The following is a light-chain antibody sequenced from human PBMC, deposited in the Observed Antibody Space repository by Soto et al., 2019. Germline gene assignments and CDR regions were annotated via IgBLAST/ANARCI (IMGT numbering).Light chain of an antibody. Sequence: DIVLSQSPGTLSLSPGERATLSCRASHSLSSKSLVCYQQQSGQAPRVLIYDASSRATGIPDRFSGSGSGTDFTLTISRLEPEDFAVYFCQQHDTSPTFGQGTKVDIK. CDR2: DAS. V-gene: IGKV3-20*01. CDR1: HSLSSKS. J-gene: IGKJ1*01. CDR3: QQHDTSPT.